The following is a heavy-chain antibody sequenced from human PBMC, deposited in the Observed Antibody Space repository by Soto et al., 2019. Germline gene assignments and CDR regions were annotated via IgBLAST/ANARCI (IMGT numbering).Heavy chain of an antibody. Sequence: ETLSVTCTVSGGSITSSNYFWGWIRQPPGKGLEWIGSIYYSGSAYYNPSLKSRVTISGDTSKNQLSLKLTSVTAADTAVYYCARAPESTLRANGEFREYYFDYWGQGTLVTVSS. CDR3: ARAPESTLRANGEFREYYFDY. J-gene: IGHJ4*02. CDR1: GGSITSSNYF. V-gene: IGHV4-39*01. D-gene: IGHD3-10*01. CDR2: IYYSGSA.